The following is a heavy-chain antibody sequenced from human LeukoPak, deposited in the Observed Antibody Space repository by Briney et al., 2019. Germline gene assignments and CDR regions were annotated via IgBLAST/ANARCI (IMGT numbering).Heavy chain of an antibody. CDR1: GGSFSGYY. D-gene: IGHD3-22*01. CDR3: ARGRSCGYPYYYYYMDV. J-gene: IGHJ6*03. V-gene: IGHV4-34*01. CDR2: INHSGST. Sequence: SETLSLTCAVYGGSFSGYYWSWIRQPPGKGLEWIGEINHSGSTNYNPSLESRVTTSVDTSKNQFSLKVSSVTAADTAVYYCARGRSCGYPYYYYYMDVCGKGTTVTVSS.